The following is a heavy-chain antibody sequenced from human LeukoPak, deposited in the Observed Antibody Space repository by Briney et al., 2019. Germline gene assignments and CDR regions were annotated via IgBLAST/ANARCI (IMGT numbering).Heavy chain of an antibody. V-gene: IGHV3-7*01. D-gene: IGHD2-21*01. J-gene: IGHJ4*02. CDR3: ARWGLSYTIDY. Sequence: GGALRLSCAASGFTFRTYWMAWVRQAPGKGRERVANINPGGRAKYYVDSVKGRFTISRDDAKTSLYVQMDSLRAEDTAVYSCARWGLSYTIDYWGQGTLVTVSS. CDR2: INPGGRAK. CDR1: GFTFRTYW.